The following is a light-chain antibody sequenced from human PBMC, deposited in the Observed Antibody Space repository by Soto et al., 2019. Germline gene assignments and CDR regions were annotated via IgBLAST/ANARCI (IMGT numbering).Light chain of an antibody. CDR1: SSDVGGYNF. Sequence: QSVLTQPASVSGSPGQSITISCTGTSSDVGGYNFVSWYQQHPGKAPKLMIYDVRNRPSGVSNRFSGSKSVNTASLTIYGPQDEEEADYYCSSYTSISTYVFGTGTKVTVL. CDR2: DVR. CDR3: SSYTSISTYV. V-gene: IGLV2-14*01. J-gene: IGLJ1*01.